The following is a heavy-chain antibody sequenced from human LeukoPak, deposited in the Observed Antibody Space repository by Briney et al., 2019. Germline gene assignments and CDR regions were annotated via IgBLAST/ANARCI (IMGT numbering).Heavy chain of an antibody. CDR1: GGSISSYY. CDR3: ARLTYYNRRLDS. V-gene: IGHV4-4*09. J-gene: IGHJ5*01. Sequence: KPSETLSLTCTVSGGSISSYYWSWIRQPPGKGLEWIGYIYTSGSTNYNPSLKSRVTISVDTSKNQFSLKLSSVTAADTAVYYCARLTYYNRRLDSWGQGTLVTVSS. CDR2: IYTSGST. D-gene: IGHD3-10*01.